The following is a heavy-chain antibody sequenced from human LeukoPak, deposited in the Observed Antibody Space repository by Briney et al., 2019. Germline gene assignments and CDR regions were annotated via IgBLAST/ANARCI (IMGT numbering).Heavy chain of an antibody. J-gene: IGHJ1*01. CDR3: ARAHISVTRKYFQH. CDR2: ISHGGRT. CDR1: GGSIRRDGNL. V-gene: IGHV4-39*01. D-gene: IGHD6-19*01. Sequence: SETLSLTCAVSGGSIRRDGNLWGWIRQPPGKGLEWIGTISHGGRTYYNPSLKSRVTVSVETNKNQFSLNLSSVTAADTAVYYCARAHISVTRKYFQHWGQGTLVTVSS.